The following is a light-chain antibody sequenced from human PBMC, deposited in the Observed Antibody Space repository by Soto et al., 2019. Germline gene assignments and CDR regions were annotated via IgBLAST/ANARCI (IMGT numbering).Light chain of an antibody. CDR2: EVS. J-gene: IGLJ3*02. CDR3: YSYAGRNVWV. V-gene: IGLV2-8*01. CDR1: SSDVGRYNY. Sequence: QSALTQPASVSGSPGQSITISCTGTSSDVGRYNYVSWYQQHPGNAPKLIIYEVSERPSGVPDRFSGSKSSNTASLTVSGLQADDEAIYYCYSYAGRNVWVFGGGTKLTVL.